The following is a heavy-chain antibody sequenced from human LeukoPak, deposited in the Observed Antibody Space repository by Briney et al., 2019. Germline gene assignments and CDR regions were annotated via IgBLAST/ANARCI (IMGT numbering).Heavy chain of an antibody. CDR2: ISAYNGNT. V-gene: IGHV1-18*01. Sequence: ASVKVSCKASGYTFTSYGISWVRQAPGQGLEWMGWISAYNGNTNYAQKLQGRVTMTTDTSTSTAYMELRSLRSDDTAVYYCATGPPTVTRGAFDIWGQGTMVTVSS. D-gene: IGHD4-17*01. J-gene: IGHJ3*02. CDR3: ATGPPTVTRGAFDI. CDR1: GYTFTSYG.